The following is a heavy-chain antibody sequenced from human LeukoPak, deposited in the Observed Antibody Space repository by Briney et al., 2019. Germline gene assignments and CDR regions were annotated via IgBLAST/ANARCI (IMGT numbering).Heavy chain of an antibody. CDR1: GLTFRRYW. J-gene: IGHJ4*02. Sequence: GGSLRLSCTAPGLTFRRYWMNWVRQAPGKGLEWVANTKPDGSATSYVDSVKGRFTISRDNVKDSVYLQMNSLRAEDTAVYYCAGGGGWVFYSWGQGTLVTVS. D-gene: IGHD2-15*01. V-gene: IGHV3-7*04. CDR2: TKPDGSAT. CDR3: AGGGGWVFYS.